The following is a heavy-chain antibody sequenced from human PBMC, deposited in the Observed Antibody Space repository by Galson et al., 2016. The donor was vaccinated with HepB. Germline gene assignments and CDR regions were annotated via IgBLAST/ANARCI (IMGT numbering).Heavy chain of an antibody. Sequence: DSIDSLRFYWAWVRQPPGKGLEWIGAVFYNGRTSYNPSLEGRVTISIDTSENQFSLKLRSVTAADTAFYFCARRDGVAWLDSWGQGTLVTVSS. CDR2: VFYNGRT. D-gene: IGHD3-16*01. V-gene: IGHV4-39*01. J-gene: IGHJ5*01. CDR1: DSIDSLRFY. CDR3: ARRDGVAWLDS.